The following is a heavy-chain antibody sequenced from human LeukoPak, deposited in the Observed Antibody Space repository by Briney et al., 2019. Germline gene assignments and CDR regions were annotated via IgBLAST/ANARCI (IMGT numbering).Heavy chain of an antibody. V-gene: IGHV3-7*02. CDR2: IKQDGSEK. CDR1: GFTFSGYS. D-gene: IGHD2-21*01. CDR3: VSGGESQSLGY. Sequence: GGSLRLSCAASGFTFSGYSMSWVRQAPGKGLEWVANIKQDGSEKYYVESVKGRFTISRDNAKNTVYMQMNSLRAEDTAVYYCVSGGESQSLGYWGQGTLVTVSS. J-gene: IGHJ4*02.